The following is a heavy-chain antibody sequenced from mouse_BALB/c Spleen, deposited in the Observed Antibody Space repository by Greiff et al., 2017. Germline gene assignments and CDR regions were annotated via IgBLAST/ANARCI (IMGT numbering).Heavy chain of an antibody. CDR1: GFTFSSFG. D-gene: IGHD3-1*01. CDR2: ISSGTSTI. CDR3: ARSGSSGYVFAY. Sequence: EVQGVESGGGLVQPGGSRKLSCAASGFTFSSFGMHWVRQAPEKGLEWVAYISSGTSTIYYADAVKGRFTISRDNPKNTLFLQMTSLRSEDTAMYYCARSGSSGYVFAYWGQGTLVTVSS. J-gene: IGHJ3*01. V-gene: IGHV5-17*02.